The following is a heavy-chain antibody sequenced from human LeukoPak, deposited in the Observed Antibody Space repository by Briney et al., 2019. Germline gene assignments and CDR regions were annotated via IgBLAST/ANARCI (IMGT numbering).Heavy chain of an antibody. CDR1: TYTFTSFA. V-gene: IGHV1-18*01. CDR2: ISAYNGNT. D-gene: IGHD6-19*01. Sequence: ASVKVSCKASTYTFTSFAINWVRQAPGQGLEWMGWISAYNGNTNYAQKFQGRVTMTTDTSTSTAYVELRSLRSDDTAVYYCARGGESGWYGLFDYWGQGALVTVSS. CDR3: ARGGESGWYGLFDY. J-gene: IGHJ4*02.